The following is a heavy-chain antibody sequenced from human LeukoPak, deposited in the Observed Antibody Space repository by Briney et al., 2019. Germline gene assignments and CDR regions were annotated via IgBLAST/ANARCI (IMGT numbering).Heavy chain of an antibody. CDR3: AREEYGDHMW. CDR1: RFTFSSYW. CDR2: IRQDGSEK. J-gene: IGHJ4*02. D-gene: IGHD4-17*01. V-gene: IGHV3-7*01. Sequence: GGSLRLSCAASRFTFSSYWMSWVRQAPGKGLEWVANIRQDGSEKYYVDSVKGRFTISRDNAKNSLYLQMNSLRAEDTAVYYCAREEYGDHMWWGQGTPVTVSS.